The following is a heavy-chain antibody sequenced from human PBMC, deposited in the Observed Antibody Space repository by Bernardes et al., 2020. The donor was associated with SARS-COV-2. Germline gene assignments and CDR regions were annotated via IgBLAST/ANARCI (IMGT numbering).Heavy chain of an antibody. J-gene: IGHJ4*02. CDR3: ARHPYSSSWFY. Sequence: SETLSLTCTVSGGSISSNSYYWAWVRHPPGKGLEWIGSNHSSGTTQYTPSLKSRVTISVDTSKNQFSLKLSAVSAADTSIYYCARHPYSSSWFYWGQGTLVTVSS. CDR1: GGSISSNSYY. V-gene: IGHV4-39*01. CDR2: NHSSGTT. D-gene: IGHD2-2*01.